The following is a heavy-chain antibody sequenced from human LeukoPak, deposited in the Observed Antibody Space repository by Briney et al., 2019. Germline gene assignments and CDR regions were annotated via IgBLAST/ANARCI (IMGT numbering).Heavy chain of an antibody. D-gene: IGHD6-13*01. CDR2: IRNFGDII. J-gene: IGHJ6*03. CDR1: GFTFSSYS. CDR3: AKDATAVVGTVYMDV. V-gene: IGHV3-48*04. Sequence: PGGSLRLSCAASGFTFSSYSMNWVRQAPGKGLEGVSHIRNFGDIIHYADSVEGRFTISRDNAKNSLYLQTDSLRAEDTAVYYCAKDATAVVGTVYMDVWGKGTTVTISS.